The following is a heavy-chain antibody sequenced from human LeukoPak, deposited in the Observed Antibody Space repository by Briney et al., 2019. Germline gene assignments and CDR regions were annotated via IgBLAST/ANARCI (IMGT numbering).Heavy chain of an antibody. Sequence: SVKVSCKASGGTFSSYAISWVRQAPGQGLEWMGRIIPILGIANYAQKFQGRVTITADKSTSTAYMELSSLRSEGTAVYYCARDPRDGYNRAVRAFDIWGQGTMVTVSS. CDR2: IIPILGIA. V-gene: IGHV1-69*04. CDR1: GGTFSSYA. D-gene: IGHD5-24*01. J-gene: IGHJ3*02. CDR3: ARDPRDGYNRAVRAFDI.